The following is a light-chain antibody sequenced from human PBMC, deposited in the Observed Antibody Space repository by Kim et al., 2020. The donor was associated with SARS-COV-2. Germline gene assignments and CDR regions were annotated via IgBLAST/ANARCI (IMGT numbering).Light chain of an antibody. CDR3: NSRDSSDHHVI. Sequence: SSELTQDPAVSVALGQTVRITCQGGSLRNYFPSWYQQKPGQAPVLVIYGRNERPSGIPDRFSGSTSEDTASLTITDVEAEDEADYYCNSRDSSDHHVIFGGRTQLTVL. V-gene: IGLV3-19*01. J-gene: IGLJ2*01. CDR2: GRN. CDR1: SLRNYF.